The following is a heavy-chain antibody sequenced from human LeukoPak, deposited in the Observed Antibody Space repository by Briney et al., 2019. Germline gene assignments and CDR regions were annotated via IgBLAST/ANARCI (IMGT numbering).Heavy chain of an antibody. Sequence: GGSLRLSCAASGFTFSSYEMNWVRQAPGKGLEWVSYISSSGSTIYYADSVKGRFTISRDNSKNTLYLQMNSLRAEDTAVYYCAKLGEGGYSYDYLPYYFDYWGQGTLVTVSS. J-gene: IGHJ4*02. CDR3: AKLGEGGYSYDYLPYYFDY. CDR2: ISSSGSTI. CDR1: GFTFSSYE. V-gene: IGHV3-48*03. D-gene: IGHD5-18*01.